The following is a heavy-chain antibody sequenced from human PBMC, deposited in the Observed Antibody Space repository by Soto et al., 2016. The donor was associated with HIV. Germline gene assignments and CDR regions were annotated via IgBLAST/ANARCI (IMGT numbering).Heavy chain of an antibody. CDR1: GFTVSSNY. CDR2: IYSGGST. Sequence: EVQLVESGGGLVQPGGSLRLSCAASGFTVSSNYMSWVRQAPGKGLEWVSVIYSGGSTHYADSVKDRFTISRDNSNNTLYLQMNSLRAEDTAVYYCARENSGDIGGAYYFDYWGQGTLVTVSS. CDR3: ARENSGDIGGAYYFDY. J-gene: IGHJ4*02. D-gene: IGHD6-19*01. V-gene: IGHV3-66*01.